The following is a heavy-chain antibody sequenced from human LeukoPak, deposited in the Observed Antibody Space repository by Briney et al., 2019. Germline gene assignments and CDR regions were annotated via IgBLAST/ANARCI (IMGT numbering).Heavy chain of an antibody. V-gene: IGHV3-30*04. J-gene: IGHJ6*04. CDR1: GFTFSTYP. Sequence: GGSLRLSCAASGFTFSTYPMHWVRQAPGKGLEWVAVISDDGSNKYYADSVKGRFTISRDNFKNTLYLQMNSLRAEETAVYYCARPRLAYYYYAMDVWGKGTTVTVSS. CDR3: ARPRLAYYYYAMDV. CDR2: ISDDGSNK. D-gene: IGHD1-1*01.